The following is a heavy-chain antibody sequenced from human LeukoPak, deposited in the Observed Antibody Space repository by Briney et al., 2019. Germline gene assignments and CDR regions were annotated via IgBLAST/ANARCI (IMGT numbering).Heavy chain of an antibody. V-gene: IGHV5-51*01. J-gene: IGHJ5*02. CDR2: IYPGDSDT. CDR3: AKMDSNGYYFSQNCWFDP. CDR1: GYSFTNYW. D-gene: IGHD3-22*01. Sequence: GESLKISCKGSGYSFTNYWIGWVRQMPGKGLEWMGIIYPGDSDTRYSPSFQGQVTISADKSISTAYLQWSSLKASDTAMYYCAKMDSNGYYFSQNCWFDPWGQGTLVTVSS.